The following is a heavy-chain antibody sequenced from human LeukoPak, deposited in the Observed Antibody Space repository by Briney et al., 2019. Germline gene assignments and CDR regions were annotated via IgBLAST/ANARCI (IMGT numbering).Heavy chain of an antibody. J-gene: IGHJ6*03. CDR1: GYTFTSYY. D-gene: IGHD6-13*01. Sequence: ASVKVSCKASGYTFTSYYMHWVRQAPGQGLEWMGIINPSGGSTSYAQKFQGRVTMTRDTSTSTVYMELSSLRSEDTAVYYCARAGAGTYYYYYYYMDVWGKGTTVTISS. V-gene: IGHV1-46*01. CDR3: ARAGAGTYYYYYYYMDV. CDR2: INPSGGST.